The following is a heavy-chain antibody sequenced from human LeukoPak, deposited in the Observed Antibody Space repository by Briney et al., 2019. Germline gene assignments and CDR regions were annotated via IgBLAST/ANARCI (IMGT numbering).Heavy chain of an antibody. J-gene: IGHJ4*02. V-gene: IGHV3-74*01. D-gene: IGHD6-13*01. CDR2: MNSDGRSR. CDR1: GFTFSNYW. CDR3: ASASSHRIAAGGDY. Sequence: QPGGSLRLSCAASGFTFSNYWMHWVRQAPGKGLVWVSRMNSDGRSRNYADSVKGRFTISRDNAKNTVYLQMNSLRAEDTAVYYCASASSHRIAAGGDYWGQGILVTVSS.